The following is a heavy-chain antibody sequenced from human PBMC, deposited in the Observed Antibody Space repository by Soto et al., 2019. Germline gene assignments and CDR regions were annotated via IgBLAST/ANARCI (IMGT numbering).Heavy chain of an antibody. V-gene: IGHV3-72*01. CDR1: GFTFSDHY. CDR3: ASNPLGYGEGY. Sequence: EVQLVESGGGLVQPGGSLRLSCAASGFTFSDHYMDWVRQAPGKGLEWVGRTRNKANSYTTEYAASVKGRFTISRDDSKNSRYLQMNSMKTEDTAVYYCASNPLGYGEGYWGQGTLVTVSS. CDR2: TRNKANSYTT. J-gene: IGHJ4*02. D-gene: IGHD4-17*01.